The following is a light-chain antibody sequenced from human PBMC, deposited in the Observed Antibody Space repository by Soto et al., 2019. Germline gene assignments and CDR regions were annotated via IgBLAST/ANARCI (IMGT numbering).Light chain of an antibody. CDR3: SSYTSSSTYV. CDR2: EVS. V-gene: IGLV2-18*02. CDR1: SSDVGHYNS. J-gene: IGLJ1*01. Sequence: QSVLTQPPSVSGSPGQSVTISCTGTSSDVGHYNSVSWYQQPPGTAPKLIIYEVSNRPSGVPDRFSGSKSGNTASLTISGLQAEDEADYYCSSYTSSSTYVFGTGNKVTVL.